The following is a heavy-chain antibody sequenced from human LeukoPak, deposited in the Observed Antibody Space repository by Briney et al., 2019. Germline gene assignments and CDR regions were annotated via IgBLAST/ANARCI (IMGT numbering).Heavy chain of an antibody. J-gene: IGHJ5*02. CDR2: IYPGDSDT. Sequence: GESLKISCKGSGYSFTTYWIGWVRQMPGKGLEWMGIIYPGDSDTRYSPSFQGQVTISADKSISTACLQWSSLKASDTAMNYCARHEDLNWFDPWGQGTQVTVSS. CDR3: ARHEDLNWFDP. CDR1: GYSFTTYW. V-gene: IGHV5-51*01.